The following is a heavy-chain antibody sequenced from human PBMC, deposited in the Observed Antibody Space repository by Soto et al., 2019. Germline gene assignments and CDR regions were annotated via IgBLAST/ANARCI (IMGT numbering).Heavy chain of an antibody. Sequence: GGSLRLSCVTSGFSFSGYGMHWVRQAPGKGLEWVAAIWYDGSNRYYADSVKGRFTISRDYSKNTLYLEMSSLRADDTAVYYCAREWADYDLSGYVDSWGRGTLV. J-gene: IGHJ4*02. CDR3: AREWADYDLSGYVDS. CDR1: GFSFSGYG. D-gene: IGHD3-22*01. V-gene: IGHV3-33*01. CDR2: IWYDGSNR.